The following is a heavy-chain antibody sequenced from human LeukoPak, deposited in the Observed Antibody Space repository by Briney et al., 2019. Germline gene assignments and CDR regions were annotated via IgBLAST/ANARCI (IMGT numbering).Heavy chain of an antibody. D-gene: IGHD5-24*01. CDR3: AKARRDGYNYLHY. V-gene: IGHV3-23*01. J-gene: IGHJ4*02. CDR2: ISGSGGST. Sequence: GGSLRLSCAASGFTFSSYAMSWVRQAPGKGLEWVSAISGSGGSTYYADSVKGRFAISRDNSKNTLYLQMNSLRAEDTAVYYCAKARRDGYNYLHYWGQGTLVTVSS. CDR1: GFTFSSYA.